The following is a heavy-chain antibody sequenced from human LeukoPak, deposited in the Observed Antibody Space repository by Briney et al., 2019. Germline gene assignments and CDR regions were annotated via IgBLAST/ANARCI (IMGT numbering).Heavy chain of an antibody. CDR2: IYYSGST. CDR3: ASTANYYGSGSYYKN. J-gene: IGHJ4*02. V-gene: IGHV4-59*01. CDR1: GDSITSYY. Sequence: PSETLSLTCTVSGDSITSYYWSWIRQPPGKGLEWIGNIYYSGSTNYNPSLKSRVTISIDTSKNQFSLKLSSVTAADTAVYYCASTANYYGSGSYYKNWGQGTLVTVSS. D-gene: IGHD3-10*01.